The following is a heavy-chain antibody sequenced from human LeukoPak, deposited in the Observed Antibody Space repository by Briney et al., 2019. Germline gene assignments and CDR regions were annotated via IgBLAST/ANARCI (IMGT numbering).Heavy chain of an antibody. CDR3: AKDADTATIIYWYFDL. J-gene: IGHJ2*01. CDR2: ISYDGSNK. CDR1: GFTFSSYA. D-gene: IGHD5-18*01. Sequence: PGGSLRLSCAASGFTFSSYAMHWVRQAPGKGLEWVAVISYDGSNKCYADSVKGRFTISRDNSKNTLYLQLNSLRTEDTAVYYCAKDADTATIIYWYFDLWGRGTLVTVSS. V-gene: IGHV3-30-3*01.